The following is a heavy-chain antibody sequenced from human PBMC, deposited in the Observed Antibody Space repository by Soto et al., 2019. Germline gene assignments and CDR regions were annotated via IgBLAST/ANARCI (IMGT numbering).Heavy chain of an antibody. V-gene: IGHV3-30*18. CDR1: GFTLSSHG. J-gene: IGHJ4*02. CDR3: AKDQGSVAGEFDS. CDR2: ISYDGTNK. D-gene: IGHD6-19*01. Sequence: QVQLVESGGGVVQPGRSLRLSCAASGFTLSSHGMQWVRQAPGKGLEWVAMISYDGTNKYYADSVKGRFTISRDSSRNTLYLQMNSLRAEDTAVYYCAKDQGSVAGEFDSWGQGTLVTVSS.